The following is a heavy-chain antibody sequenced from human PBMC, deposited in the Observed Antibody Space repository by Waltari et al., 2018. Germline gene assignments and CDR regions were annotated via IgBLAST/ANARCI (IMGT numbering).Heavy chain of an antibody. D-gene: IGHD3-3*01. CDR2: IYYSGST. J-gene: IGHJ6*02. CDR3: ARDLRHETIYGNYYGMDV. V-gene: IGHV4-39*07. CDR1: GGSIRRSSYY. Sequence: QLQLQESGPGLVKPSETLSLTCTVSGGSIRRSSYYWGWIRQPPGKGLEWIGSIYYSGSTYYNPSLKSRVTISVDTSKNQFSLKLSSVTAADTAVYYCARDLRHETIYGNYYGMDVWGQGTTVTVSS.